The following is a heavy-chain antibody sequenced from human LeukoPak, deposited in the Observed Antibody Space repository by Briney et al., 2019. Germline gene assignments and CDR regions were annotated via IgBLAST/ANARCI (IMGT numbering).Heavy chain of an antibody. J-gene: IGHJ4*02. CDR3: ARHLSDRTTVAGEFDY. CDR2: ISYSRST. Sequence: SETLSLPCTLSGGSLNNNYWSWVRQPPGKGLEWIGYISYSRSTNYNPSLESRVSISMASSTAQFSLQVNSVPAADTAVYFCARHLSDRTTVAGEFDYWGQGILVSVSS. V-gene: IGHV4-59*08. D-gene: IGHD6-19*01. CDR1: GGSLNNNY.